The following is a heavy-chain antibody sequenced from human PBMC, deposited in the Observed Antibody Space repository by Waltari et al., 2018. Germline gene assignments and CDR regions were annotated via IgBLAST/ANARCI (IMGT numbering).Heavy chain of an antibody. CDR3: ASGSQYYDFWSGYQAYDAFDI. J-gene: IGHJ3*02. D-gene: IGHD3-3*01. Sequence: EVQLVESGGGLVQPGGSLRLSCAASGFTFSSYWMHWVRQAPGKGLVWVARINSDGSSTSYADSVKGRFTISRDNAKNTLYLQMNSLRAEDTAVYYCASGSQYYDFWSGYQAYDAFDIWGQGTMVTVSS. V-gene: IGHV3-74*01. CDR1: GFTFSSYW. CDR2: INSDGSST.